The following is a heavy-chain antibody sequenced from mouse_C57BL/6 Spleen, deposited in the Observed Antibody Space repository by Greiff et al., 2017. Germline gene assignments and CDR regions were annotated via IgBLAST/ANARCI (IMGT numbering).Heavy chain of an antibody. D-gene: IGHD1-1*01. Sequence: VKLQQPGAELVKPGASVKLSCTASGYTFTSYWMHWVKQRPGRGLEWIGRIDPNGGGTKYNEKFKSKATLTVDKPSSTAYMQLSSLTSEDSAVYYCARWLLRSYYAMDYWGQGTSVTVSS. V-gene: IGHV1-72*01. CDR3: ARWLLRSYYAMDY. J-gene: IGHJ4*01. CDR2: IDPNGGGT. CDR1: GYTFTSYW.